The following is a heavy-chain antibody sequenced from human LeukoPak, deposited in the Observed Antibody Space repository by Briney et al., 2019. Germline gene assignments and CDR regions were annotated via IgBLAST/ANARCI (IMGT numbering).Heavy chain of an antibody. CDR2: IIPIFGTA. Sequence: VASVKVSCKASGCTFSSYAISWVRQAPGQGLEWMGRIIPIFGTANYAQKFQGRVTITTDESTSTAYMELSSLRSEDTAVYYCARDLYCGGDCYSWFDYWGQGTLVTVSS. D-gene: IGHD2-21*02. CDR1: GCTFSSYA. CDR3: ARDLYCGGDCYSWFDY. V-gene: IGHV1-69*05. J-gene: IGHJ4*02.